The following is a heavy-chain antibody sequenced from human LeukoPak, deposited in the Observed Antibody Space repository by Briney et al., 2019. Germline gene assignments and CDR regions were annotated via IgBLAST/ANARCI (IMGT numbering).Heavy chain of an antibody. CDR2: ISYDGSNK. CDR3: AKDWAPYCGGDCYFNY. D-gene: IGHD2-21*02. CDR1: GFTFINYG. Sequence: GGPLNFSFQASGFTFINYGIHWVRQAPGKGLEWVQVISYDGSNKNYADSVKGRFTISRDSSKNTVYLQMNSLRVEDTAVYYCAKDWAPYCGGDCYFNYWGQGTLVTVSS. V-gene: IGHV3-30*18. J-gene: IGHJ4*02.